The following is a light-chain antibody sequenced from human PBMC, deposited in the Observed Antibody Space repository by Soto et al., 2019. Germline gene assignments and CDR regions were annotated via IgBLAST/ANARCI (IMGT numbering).Light chain of an antibody. J-gene: IGLJ3*02. V-gene: IGLV6-57*01. Sequence: NFMLTQPHSVSASPGKTVIISCTRSSGSIASNYVQWYQQRPGSSPTTVIYEDNQRPSGVPDRFSGSIDSSSNSASLTISGLETEDVADYCCQSYDATNQVFGGGTTLTVL. CDR3: QSYDATNQV. CDR1: SGSIASNY. CDR2: EDN.